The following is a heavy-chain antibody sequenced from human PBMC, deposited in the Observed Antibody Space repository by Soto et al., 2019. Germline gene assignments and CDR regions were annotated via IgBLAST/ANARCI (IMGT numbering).Heavy chain of an antibody. D-gene: IGHD3-10*01. CDR2: INSDGSTT. V-gene: IGHV3-74*01. Sequence: EVQLVESGGGLVQPGGSLRLSCAASGFTFTTSWMHWVRQAPEKGLVWVSHINSDGSTTTYADSVRGRFTISSDNAKNTLYLQMNSLRVEDTAVYYCARDRDYGMDVWGQGTTVIVSS. CDR1: GFTFTTSW. CDR3: ARDRDYGMDV. J-gene: IGHJ6*02.